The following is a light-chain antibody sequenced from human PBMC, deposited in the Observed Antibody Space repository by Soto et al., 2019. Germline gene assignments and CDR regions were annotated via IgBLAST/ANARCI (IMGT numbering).Light chain of an antibody. CDR3: CSYAGSSTSYV. CDR1: SSDVGSYNL. Sequence: QSVLTQPASVSGSPVQSITISCAGTSSDVGSYNLVSWYQQYPGKAPKLMIYEGSKRPSGVSNRFSGSKSGNTASLTISGLQAEDEADYYCCSYAGSSTSYVFGTGTKVTVL. J-gene: IGLJ1*01. V-gene: IGLV2-23*01. CDR2: EGS.